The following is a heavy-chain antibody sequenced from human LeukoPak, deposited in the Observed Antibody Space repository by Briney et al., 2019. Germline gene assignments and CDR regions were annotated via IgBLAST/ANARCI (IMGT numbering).Heavy chain of an antibody. CDR3: ARRPPWWQDPAMTFEN. J-gene: IGHJ3*02. CDR1: GGSMNSSPYY. Sequence: SETLSLTCTVSGGSMNSSPYYWGWIRQPPGQGLEWIGLVYYSGGTSYNPSLKSRVTMSVDTSKNQFSLKLRSVTAADTAVYYCARRPPWWQDPAMTFENWGQGTMVTVSS. CDR2: VYYSGGT. V-gene: IGHV4-39*01. D-gene: IGHD2-15*01.